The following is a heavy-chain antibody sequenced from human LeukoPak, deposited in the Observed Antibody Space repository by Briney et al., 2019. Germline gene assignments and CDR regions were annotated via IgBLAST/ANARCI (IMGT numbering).Heavy chain of an antibody. CDR1: GFTFGTHA. CDR2: ISGDVQTT. D-gene: IGHD3-3*01. J-gene: IGHJ2*01. V-gene: IGHV3-23*01. Sequence: GGSLRLSCEASGFTFGTHAMNWIRQTPGKGLEWLSVISGDVQTTTYASSVKGRFTISRDNSKNTLYLEMNSLRVDDTAIYYCAKDGYYSSANHFARLHFDLWVRGTRVTVSS. CDR3: AKDGYYSSANHFARLHFDL.